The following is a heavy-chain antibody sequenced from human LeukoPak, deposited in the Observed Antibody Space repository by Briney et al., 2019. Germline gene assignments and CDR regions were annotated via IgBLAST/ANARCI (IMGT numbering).Heavy chain of an antibody. Sequence: SETLSLTCTVSGGSISSSDYYWGWIRQPPGKGLEWIGSIYYSGSTYYNPSLKSRVTISVDTSKNHFSLKLSSVTAADTAVYYCARGRPVRWELPPDYWGQGTLVTVSS. CDR1: GGSISSSDYY. D-gene: IGHD1-26*01. V-gene: IGHV4-39*02. J-gene: IGHJ4*02. CDR2: IYYSGST. CDR3: ARGRPVRWELPPDY.